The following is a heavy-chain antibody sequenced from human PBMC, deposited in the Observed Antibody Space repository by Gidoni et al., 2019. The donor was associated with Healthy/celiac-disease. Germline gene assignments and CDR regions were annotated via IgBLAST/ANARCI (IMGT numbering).Heavy chain of an antibody. CDR2: IYPGDSDT. J-gene: IGHJ6*02. CDR3: ARERAGYYDFWSGYYPGDYYYYGMDV. V-gene: IGHV5-51*01. D-gene: IGHD3-3*01. CDR1: GYSFTSYW. Sequence: EVQLVQSGAAVKKPGESLKISCKGSGYSFTSYWIVWVRQILGKGLEWMGIIYPGDSDTRYSPSFQGQVTISADKSISTAYLQWSSLKASDTAMYYCARERAGYYDFWSGYYPGDYYYYGMDVWGQGTTVTVSS.